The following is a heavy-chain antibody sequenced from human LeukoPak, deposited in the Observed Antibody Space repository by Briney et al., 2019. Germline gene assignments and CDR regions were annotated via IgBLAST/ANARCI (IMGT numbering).Heavy chain of an antibody. CDR3: AAAFDY. V-gene: IGHV4-39*01. J-gene: IGHJ4*02. Sequence: SETLSLTCTVSGGSISSSNYYWGWIRQPPGKGLEWIGNMYHSGSTYYNPSLESRVTISLDTSKNQFSLKLSSVTAADTAVYYCAAAFDYWGQGTLVTVSS. CDR2: MYHSGST. D-gene: IGHD6-25*01. CDR1: GGSISSSNYY.